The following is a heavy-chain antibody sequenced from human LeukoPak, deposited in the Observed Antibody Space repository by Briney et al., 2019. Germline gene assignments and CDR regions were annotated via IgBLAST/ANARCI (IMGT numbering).Heavy chain of an antibody. V-gene: IGHV3-48*01. Sequence: GGSLGLSCAASGFTFSSYSMNWVRQAPGKGLEWVSYISSSSSTIYYADSVKGRFTISRDNAKTSLYLQMNSLRAEDTAVYYCARGYCSSTSCPPDYWGQGTLVTVSS. CDR3: ARGYCSSTSCPPDY. J-gene: IGHJ4*02. CDR2: ISSSSSTI. CDR1: GFTFSSYS. D-gene: IGHD2-2*01.